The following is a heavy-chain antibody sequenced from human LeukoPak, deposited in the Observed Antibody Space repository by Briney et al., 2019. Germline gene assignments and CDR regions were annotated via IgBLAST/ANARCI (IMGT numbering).Heavy chain of an antibody. CDR2: IYSGGST. Sequence: GGSLRLSCAASGFTFSSYWMSWVRQAPGKGLEWVSVIYSGGSTYYADSVKGRFTISRDNSKNTLYLQMNSLRAEDTAVYYCAREGSGSYDYWGQGTLVTVSS. J-gene: IGHJ4*02. D-gene: IGHD1-26*01. CDR1: GFTFSSYW. CDR3: AREGSGSYDY. V-gene: IGHV3-53*01.